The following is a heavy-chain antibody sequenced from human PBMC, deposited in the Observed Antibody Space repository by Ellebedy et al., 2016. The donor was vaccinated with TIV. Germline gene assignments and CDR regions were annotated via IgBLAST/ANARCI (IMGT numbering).Heavy chain of an antibody. CDR2: IRYSGNT. CDR1: GASVNSGIYY. Sequence: SETLSLTXTVSGASVNSGIYYWSWIRQNPGKGLEWIGYIRYSGNTYYSPSLRSRVTISADTSKNQFTLNLSSVTAADTAVYYCARSSPYSDSSGLDWGQGTLVTVSS. D-gene: IGHD3-22*01. CDR3: ARSSPYSDSSGLD. V-gene: IGHV4-31*03. J-gene: IGHJ4*02.